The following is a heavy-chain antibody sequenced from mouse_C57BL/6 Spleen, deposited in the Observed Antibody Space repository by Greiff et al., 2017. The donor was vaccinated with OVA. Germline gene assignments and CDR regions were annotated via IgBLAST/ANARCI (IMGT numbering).Heavy chain of an antibody. CDR1: GYTFTSYW. D-gene: IGHD2-1*01. CDR3: ARGGYGNYEAY. V-gene: IGHV1-69*01. J-gene: IGHJ3*01. CDR2: IDPSDSYT. Sequence: VQLQQPGAELVMPGASVKLSCKASGYTFTSYWMHWVKQRPGQGLEWIGEIDPSDSYTNYNQKFKGKSTLTVDKSSSTAYMQLSSLTSEDSAVYYCARGGYGNYEAYWGQGTLVTVSA.